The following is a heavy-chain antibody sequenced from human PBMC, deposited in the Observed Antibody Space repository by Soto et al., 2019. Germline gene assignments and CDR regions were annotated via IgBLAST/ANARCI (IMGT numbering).Heavy chain of an antibody. Sequence: ASVKVSCKASGYKFTTYFIHGVLQAALQGLEWMGMIHPSGDTGYAQKFRGRVTMTIDTSTTTAYMELRNLTSEDTAVYFSVRGYCTTSPCSGDFQFWGQGTLVTVSS. CDR2: IHPSGDT. CDR1: GYKFTTYF. J-gene: IGHJ1*01. V-gene: IGHV1-46*01. CDR3: VRGYCTTSPCSGDFQF. D-gene: IGHD2-15*01.